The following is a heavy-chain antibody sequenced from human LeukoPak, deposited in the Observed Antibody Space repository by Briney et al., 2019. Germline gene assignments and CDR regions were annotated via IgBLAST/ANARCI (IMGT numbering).Heavy chain of an antibody. J-gene: IGHJ4*02. CDR2: IYHSGST. D-gene: IGHD5-18*01. CDR1: GGSISSRNW. Sequence: ASGTLSLTCAVSGGSISSRNWWSWVRQPPGKGLEWIGEIYHSGSTNYNPSLKSRVTISVDKSKNQFSLKLSSVTAADTAVYYCARVAVDTAIPTFDYWGQGTLVTVSS. CDR3: ARVAVDTAIPTFDY. V-gene: IGHV4-4*02.